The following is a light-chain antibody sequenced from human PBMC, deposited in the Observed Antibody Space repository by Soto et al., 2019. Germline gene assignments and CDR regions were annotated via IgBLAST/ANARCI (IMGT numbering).Light chain of an antibody. CDR2: DAS. J-gene: IGKJ1*01. CDR1: QSVSGIY. Sequence: EIVLTQSPGTLSLSPGERATLSCRASQSVSGIYLAWFQQKPGQAPRLLIYDASTRATGVPGRFSGSGSGTDFSLTISRLEPEDFAVYYCQHYGSSPWTFGQGTKVEIK. V-gene: IGKV3-20*01. CDR3: QHYGSSPWT.